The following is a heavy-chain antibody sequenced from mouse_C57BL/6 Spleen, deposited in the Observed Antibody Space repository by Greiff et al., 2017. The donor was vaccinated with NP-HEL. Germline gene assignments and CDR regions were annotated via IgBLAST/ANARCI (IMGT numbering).Heavy chain of an antibody. Sequence: QVQLQQSGAELARPGASVKMSCKASGYTFTSYTMHWVKQRPGQGLEWIGYINPSSGSTKYTQKFKDKATLTADKSSSTANMQLSSLTSEDYAVYYSARVRDYGYDYWGQGTTLTVSS. J-gene: IGHJ2*01. CDR3: ARVRDYGYDY. V-gene: IGHV1-4*01. CDR2: INPSSGST. CDR1: GYTFTSYT. D-gene: IGHD2-2*01.